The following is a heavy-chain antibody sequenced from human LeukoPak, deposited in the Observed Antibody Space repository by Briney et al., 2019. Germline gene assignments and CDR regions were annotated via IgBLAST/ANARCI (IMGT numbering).Heavy chain of an antibody. J-gene: IGHJ4*02. CDR3: AKDQRPITMIVVVLYYFDY. CDR2: ISGSGGST. Sequence: GGSLRLSCAASGFTFSSYAMSWVRQAPGKGLEWVSAISGSGGSTYYADSVKGRSTISRDNSKNTLYLQMNSLRAEDTAVYYCAKDQRPITMIVVVLYYFDYWGQGTLVTVSS. V-gene: IGHV3-23*01. D-gene: IGHD3-22*01. CDR1: GFTFSSYA.